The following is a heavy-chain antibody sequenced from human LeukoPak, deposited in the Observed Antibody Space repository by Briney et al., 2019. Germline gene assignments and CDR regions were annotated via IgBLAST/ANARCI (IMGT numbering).Heavy chain of an antibody. D-gene: IGHD6-19*01. J-gene: IGHJ6*03. CDR3: ARGLVSSSGWYPLYYYYYMDV. Sequence: GASVKVSCKASGYTFISYDINWVRQATGQGLEWMGWMNPNSGNTGYAQKFQGRVTITRNTFISTAYMELSSLRSEDTAVYYCARGLVSSSGWYPLYYYYYMDVWGKGTTVTVSS. CDR2: MNPNSGNT. V-gene: IGHV1-8*03. CDR1: GYTFISYD.